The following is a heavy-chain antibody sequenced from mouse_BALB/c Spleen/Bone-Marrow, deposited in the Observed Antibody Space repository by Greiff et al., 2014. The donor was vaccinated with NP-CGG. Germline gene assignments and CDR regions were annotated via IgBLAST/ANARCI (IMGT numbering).Heavy chain of an antibody. J-gene: IGHJ3*01. V-gene: IGHV1S81*02. CDR1: GYTFTSYY. CDR3: TRDYRYDGFAY. Sequence: VQLQQSGAELVKPGASVKLSCKASGYTFTSYYMYWVKQRPGQGLEWIGEINPSNGGTNFNEKFKSKATLTVDKSSSTAYMQLSSLTSEDSAVYYCTRDYRYDGFAYWGQGTLVTVSA. CDR2: INPSNGGT. D-gene: IGHD2-14*01.